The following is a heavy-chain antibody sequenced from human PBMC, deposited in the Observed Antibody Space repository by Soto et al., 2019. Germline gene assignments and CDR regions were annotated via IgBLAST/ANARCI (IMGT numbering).Heavy chain of an antibody. J-gene: IGHJ6*02. CDR1: GYTFTGYY. CDR3: AREGPRPYYYYGMDV. CDR2: ISGYNGNT. Sequence: ASVKVSCKASGYTFTGYYIHWVRQAPGQGLEWMGWISGYNGNTNYEQKFQDRVTMTTDTSTNTAYMELRSLRSDDTAVYYCAREGPRPYYYYGMDVWGQGTTVTVSS. V-gene: IGHV1-18*04.